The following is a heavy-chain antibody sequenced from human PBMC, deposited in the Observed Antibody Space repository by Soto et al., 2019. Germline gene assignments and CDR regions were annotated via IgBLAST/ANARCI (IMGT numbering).Heavy chain of an antibody. D-gene: IGHD4-17*01. Sequence: PSETLSLTCAVYGGSFSGYYWTWIRQPPGTGLEWIGEIYHSGTTNYNPSLKSRVTISVDTSKNQFSLNLSSVTAADTAVYYCARHGERTIRSLNWFDPWGQGTLVTVSS. CDR2: IYHSGTT. CDR1: GGSFSGYY. V-gene: IGHV4-34*01. CDR3: ARHGERTIRSLNWFDP. J-gene: IGHJ5*02.